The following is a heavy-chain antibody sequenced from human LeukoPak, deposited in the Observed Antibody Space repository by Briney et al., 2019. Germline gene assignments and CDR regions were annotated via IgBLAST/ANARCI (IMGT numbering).Heavy chain of an antibody. Sequence: GASVKVSCKASGYTFTGYYMYWVRQAPGQGLEWMGWINPNSGGTNYAQKFQGRVTMTRDTSISTAYMELSRLRSDDTAVYYCARDRGGYYGMDVWGQGTTVTVSS. CDR3: ARDRGGYYGMDV. CDR1: GYTFTGYY. D-gene: IGHD3-10*01. J-gene: IGHJ6*02. V-gene: IGHV1-2*02. CDR2: INPNSGGT.